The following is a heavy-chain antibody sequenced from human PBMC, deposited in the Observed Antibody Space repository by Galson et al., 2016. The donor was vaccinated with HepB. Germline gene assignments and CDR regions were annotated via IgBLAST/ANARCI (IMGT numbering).Heavy chain of an antibody. CDR1: GFIFSTHS. Sequence: SLRLSCAGSGFIFSTHSMAWVRQAPGKGLEWVSLISSGSTYIYYADSVRGRFTISRDNAGNSLYLQMNTLRADDTAVYSCARASGGGYDWDYYYGMDVWGKGTTVTVSS. J-gene: IGHJ6*04. CDR3: ARASGGGYDWDYYYGMDV. D-gene: IGHD5-12*01. CDR2: ISSGSTYI. V-gene: IGHV3-21*01.